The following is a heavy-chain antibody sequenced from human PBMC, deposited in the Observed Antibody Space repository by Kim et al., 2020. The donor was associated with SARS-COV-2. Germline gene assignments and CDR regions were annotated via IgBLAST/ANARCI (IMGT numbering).Heavy chain of an antibody. D-gene: IGHD4-4*01. CDR3: ARGVTTVTNRVET. CDR2: INSDGSST. J-gene: IGHJ5*02. Sequence: GGSLRLSCAASGFTFSSYWMHWVRQAPGKGLVWVSRINSDGSSTSYADSVKGRFTISRDNAKNTLFLQMNSLRAEDTAVYYCARGVTTVTNRVETWGQGTLVTVS. CDR1: GFTFSSYW. V-gene: IGHV3-74*01.